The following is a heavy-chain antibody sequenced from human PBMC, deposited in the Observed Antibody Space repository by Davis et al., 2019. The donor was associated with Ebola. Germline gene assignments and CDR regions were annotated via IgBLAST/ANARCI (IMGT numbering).Heavy chain of an antibody. CDR3: ARGDGSDAFDI. J-gene: IGHJ3*02. Sequence: PGGSLRLSCAASGFIVSTKYMSWVRQAPGKGLEWVSVVYSGGSTFYADSVKGRFTISRDNSKNTLYLQMNSLRAEETALYYCARGDGSDAFDIWGQGTMVTVSS. CDR1: GFIVSTKY. CDR2: VYSGGST. D-gene: IGHD3-10*01. V-gene: IGHV3-53*01.